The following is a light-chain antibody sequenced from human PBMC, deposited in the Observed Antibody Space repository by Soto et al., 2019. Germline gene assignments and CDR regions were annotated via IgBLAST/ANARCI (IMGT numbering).Light chain of an antibody. CDR3: QQANSFPIT. CDR1: HSLFDSDDGTTY. Sequence: DIVMTQTPLSLPVTPGAPASISCRSRHSLFDSDDGTTYLDWYLQKPGQSPQLLIYAASSLQSGVPSRFSGSGSGTDFTLTISSLQPEDFATYYCQQANSFPITFGQGTRLEIK. V-gene: IGKV2-40*01. CDR2: AAS. J-gene: IGKJ5*01.